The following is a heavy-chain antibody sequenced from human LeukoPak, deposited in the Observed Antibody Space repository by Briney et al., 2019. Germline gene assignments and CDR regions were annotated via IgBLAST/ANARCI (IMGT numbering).Heavy chain of an antibody. Sequence: QPGGSPRLSCAASGFTFSSYAMSWVRQAPGKGLEWVSVIGASGADTYYSDSVKGRFTVSRDNSQNTLFLHMSSLRAEDTAVYFCARRPRDTSGYYLGAFHDWGQGTTVTVSS. CDR1: GFTFSSYA. D-gene: IGHD3-22*01. J-gene: IGHJ3*01. V-gene: IGHV3-23*01. CDR3: ARRPRDTSGYYLGAFHD. CDR2: IGASGADT.